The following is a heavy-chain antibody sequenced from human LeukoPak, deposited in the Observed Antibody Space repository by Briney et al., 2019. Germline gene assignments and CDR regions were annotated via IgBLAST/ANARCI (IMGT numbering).Heavy chain of an antibody. J-gene: IGHJ4*02. V-gene: IGHV3-11*04. D-gene: IGHD1-26*01. Sequence: PGGSLRLSCAASGFTFSDYYMTWIRQAPGKGLEWVSYISSGTTTYYADSVKGRFTISRDNAGNSLYLQMSSLRAEDTAVYYCARGMEWGATIDYWGQGTLVTVSS. CDR3: ARGMEWGATIDY. CDR1: GFTFSDYY. CDR2: ISSGTTT.